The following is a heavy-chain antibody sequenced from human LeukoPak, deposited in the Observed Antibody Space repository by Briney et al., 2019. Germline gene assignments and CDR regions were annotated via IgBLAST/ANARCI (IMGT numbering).Heavy chain of an antibody. V-gene: IGHV4-39*07. CDR2: IYYSGST. CDR1: GGSISSSSYY. Sequence: SETLSLTCTVSGGSISSSSYYWGWIRQPPGKGLEWIGSIYYSGSTYYNPSLKSRVTISVDTSKNQFSLKLSSVTAADTAVYYCARVCGGSYYGVYYYYYMDVWGKGTTVTVSS. D-gene: IGHD1-26*01. CDR3: ARVCGGSYYGVYYYYYMDV. J-gene: IGHJ6*03.